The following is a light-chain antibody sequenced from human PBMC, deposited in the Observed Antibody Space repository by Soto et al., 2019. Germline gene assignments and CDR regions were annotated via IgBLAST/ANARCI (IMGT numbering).Light chain of an antibody. Sequence: EXVLTQSQGTLSLSPGERATFSCSASQSVSSSFLTWYQHRPGRPPMLLIYFTSNRATGIPYMFSGSGSGTHFTLTISTLEPEDIAVYYCHQYGSSPWTFGQATKVDIK. J-gene: IGKJ1*01. CDR1: QSVSSSF. CDR3: HQYGSSPWT. CDR2: FTS. V-gene: IGKV3-20*01.